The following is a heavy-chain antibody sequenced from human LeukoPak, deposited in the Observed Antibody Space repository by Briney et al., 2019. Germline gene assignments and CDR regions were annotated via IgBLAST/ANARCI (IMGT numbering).Heavy chain of an antibody. Sequence: GGSLRLSCAASGFTFSRFWMSWVRQAPGKGLEWVSSISSSSSYIYYADSVKGRFTISRDNAKNSLYLQMNSLRAEDTAVYYCARAVGVYFDWLLPTLGFDYWGQGTLVTVSS. CDR3: ARAVGVYFDWLLPTLGFDY. D-gene: IGHD3-9*01. CDR1: GFTFSRFW. J-gene: IGHJ4*02. V-gene: IGHV3-21*01. CDR2: ISSSSSYI.